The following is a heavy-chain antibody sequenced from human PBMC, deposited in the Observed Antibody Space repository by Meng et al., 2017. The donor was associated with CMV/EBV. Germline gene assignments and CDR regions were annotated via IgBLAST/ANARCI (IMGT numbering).Heavy chain of an antibody. CDR2: ISAYNGNT. CDR3: ARDRTMVRGVTGY. Sequence: QGQLVQLGTDRKKPWDYGQVACKASGNTFTSYGIRGVRQAPGQGLEWMGWISAYNGNTNYAQKLQGRVTMTTDTSTSTAYMELRSLRSDDTAVYYCARDRTMVRGVTGYWGQGTLVTVSS. V-gene: IGHV1-18*01. D-gene: IGHD3-10*01. CDR1: GNTFTSYG. J-gene: IGHJ4*02.